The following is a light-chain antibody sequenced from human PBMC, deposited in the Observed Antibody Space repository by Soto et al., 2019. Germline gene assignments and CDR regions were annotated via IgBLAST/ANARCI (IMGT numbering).Light chain of an antibody. V-gene: IGKV1-12*01. CDR1: RVIGDW. CDR2: GAS. Sequence: DIQMTQSPSFVSASVGDTFSITCRASRVIGDWLAWYQHKPGKVPKLLIYGASTLQSGVPSRFSASGVGTDFTLTISTLQPEDFATYSCQQANNFPLTFGGGTKVDIK. J-gene: IGKJ4*01. CDR3: QQANNFPLT.